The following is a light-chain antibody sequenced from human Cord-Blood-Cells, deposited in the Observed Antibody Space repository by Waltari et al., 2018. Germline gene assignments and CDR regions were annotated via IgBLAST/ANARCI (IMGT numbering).Light chain of an antibody. J-gene: IGKJ5*01. Sequence: AIRMTQSPSSLSASTGDRVTITCRASQVISSYLAWYQQKPGKAPKLLIYAASTLQSGVPSRFSGSGSGTDFTLTISCLQSEDFATYYCQQYYSYPTFGQGTRLEIK. CDR2: AAS. V-gene: IGKV1-8*01. CDR1: QVISSY. CDR3: QQYYSYPT.